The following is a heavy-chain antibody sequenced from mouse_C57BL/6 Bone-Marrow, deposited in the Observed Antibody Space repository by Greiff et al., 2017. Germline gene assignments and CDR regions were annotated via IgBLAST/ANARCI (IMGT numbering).Heavy chain of an antibody. D-gene: IGHD1-1*01. J-gene: IGHJ3*01. CDR1: GYTFTDYY. CDR2: INPYNGGT. Sequence: VQLQQSGPVLVKPGASVKMSCKASGYTFTDYYMNWVKQSHGKSLEWIGVINPYNGGTSYNQKFKGKATLTVDKSSSTAYMELNSLTSEDSAVYYCARNPPFCYGSAWFAYWGQGTLVTVSA. V-gene: IGHV1-19*01. CDR3: ARNPPFCYGSAWFAY.